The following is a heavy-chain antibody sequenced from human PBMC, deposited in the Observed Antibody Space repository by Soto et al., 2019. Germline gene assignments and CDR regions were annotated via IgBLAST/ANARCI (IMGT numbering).Heavy chain of an antibody. D-gene: IGHD2-15*01. J-gene: IGHJ4*02. CDR3: ARYSVAAAPYFDY. V-gene: IGHV3-21*01. Sequence: LRLSCAASGFTFSNYSMNWVRQAPGKGLEWVSSISSSSSYIYYADSVKGRFTISRDNAKNSLYLQMNSLRAEDTAVYYCARYSVAAAPYFDYWGQGTLVTVSS. CDR2: ISSSSSYI. CDR1: GFTFSNYS.